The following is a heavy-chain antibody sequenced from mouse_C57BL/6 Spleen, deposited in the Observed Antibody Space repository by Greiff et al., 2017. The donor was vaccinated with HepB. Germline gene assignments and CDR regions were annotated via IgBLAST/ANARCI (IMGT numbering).Heavy chain of an antibody. Sequence: VQLQQSGAELMKPGASVKLSCKATGYTFTGYWIEWVKQRPGHGLEWIGEILPGSGSTTYNEKFKGKATFTADTSSNTAYMQLSSLTTEDSAIYYCARPQIYDGYYDAMDYWGQGTSVTVSS. J-gene: IGHJ4*01. CDR1: GYTFTGYW. D-gene: IGHD2-3*01. V-gene: IGHV1-9*01. CDR3: ARPQIYDGYYDAMDY. CDR2: ILPGSGST.